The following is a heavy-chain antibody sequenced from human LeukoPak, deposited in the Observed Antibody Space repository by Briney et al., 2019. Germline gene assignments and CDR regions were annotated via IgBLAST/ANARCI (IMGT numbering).Heavy chain of an antibody. Sequence: GGSLRLSCAASGFTVSSNYMSWVRQAPGKGLEWVSVIYSGGSTYYADSVKGRFTISRDNSKNTLYLQMNSLRAEDTAVYYCAKDRQQLVLPDYWGQGTLVTVSS. D-gene: IGHD6-6*01. J-gene: IGHJ4*02. CDR3: AKDRQQLVLPDY. V-gene: IGHV3-53*01. CDR2: IYSGGST. CDR1: GFTVSSNY.